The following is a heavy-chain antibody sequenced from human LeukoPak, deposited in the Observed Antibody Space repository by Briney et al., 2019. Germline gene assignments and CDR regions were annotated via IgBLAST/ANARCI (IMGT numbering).Heavy chain of an antibody. CDR3: ARVFGSYCSSTSCYGDYYYYYMDV. CDR2: IIPIFGTA. J-gene: IGHJ6*03. D-gene: IGHD2-2*01. Sequence: SVKVSCKASGGTFSSYAISWVRQAPGQGLEWMGGIIPIFGTANYAQKFQGRVTITADESTSTAYMELSSLGSEDTAVYYCARVFGSYCSSTSCYGDYYYYYMDVWGKGTTVTVSS. CDR1: GGTFSSYA. V-gene: IGHV1-69*13.